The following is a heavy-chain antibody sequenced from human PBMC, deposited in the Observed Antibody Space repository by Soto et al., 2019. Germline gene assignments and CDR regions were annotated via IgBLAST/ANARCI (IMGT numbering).Heavy chain of an antibody. CDR1: GFTFSSYG. J-gene: IGHJ4*02. V-gene: IGHV3-30*18. Sequence: GGSLRLSCAASGFTFSSYGMHWVRQAPGKGLEWVAVISYDGSNKYYADSVKGRFTISRDNSKNTLYLQMNSLRAEDTVVYYCAKDAIYYGSGSYYFDYWGQGTLVTVSS. CDR3: AKDAIYYGSGSYYFDY. CDR2: ISYDGSNK. D-gene: IGHD3-10*01.